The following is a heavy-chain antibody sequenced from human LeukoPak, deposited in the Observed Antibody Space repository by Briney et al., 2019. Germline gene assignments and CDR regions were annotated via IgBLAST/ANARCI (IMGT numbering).Heavy chain of an antibody. D-gene: IGHD5-12*01. CDR2: IYYSGST. V-gene: IGHV4-61*01. CDR3: ARGEGGYISGAFY. Sequence: PSETLSLTCTVSGGSFSSGLYYWTWIRQPPGKGLEWIGYIYYSGSTNYNPSLKSRVTISVDTSKNQFSLKLSSVTAADTAVYYCARGEGGYISGAFYWGQGTLVTVSS. CDR1: GGSFSSGLYY. J-gene: IGHJ4*02.